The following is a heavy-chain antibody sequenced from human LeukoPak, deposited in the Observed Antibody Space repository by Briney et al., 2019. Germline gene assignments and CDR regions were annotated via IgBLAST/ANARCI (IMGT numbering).Heavy chain of an antibody. CDR1: GYTFTSYA. J-gene: IGHJ5*02. Sequence: ASVKVSCKASGYTFTSYAMNWVRQAPGQGLEWMGWISAYNGNTNYAQKLQGRVTMTTDTSTSTAYMELRSLRSDDTAVYYCARVAVAGIADWFDPWGQGTLVTVSS. CDR2: ISAYNGNT. D-gene: IGHD6-19*01. CDR3: ARVAVAGIADWFDP. V-gene: IGHV1-18*01.